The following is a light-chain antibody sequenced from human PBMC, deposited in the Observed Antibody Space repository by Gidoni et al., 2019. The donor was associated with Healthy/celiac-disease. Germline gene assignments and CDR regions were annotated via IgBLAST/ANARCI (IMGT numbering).Light chain of an antibody. Sequence: DIQLTHSPSTLSASVGDRVTITFRASQSISSWLAWYQQKPGKAPKLLIYDASSLESGVPSRFSGSGSGTEFTLTISSLQPDDFATYYCQQYNSYSPWTFGQGTKVEIK. V-gene: IGKV1-5*01. J-gene: IGKJ1*01. CDR3: QQYNSYSPWT. CDR2: DAS. CDR1: QSISSW.